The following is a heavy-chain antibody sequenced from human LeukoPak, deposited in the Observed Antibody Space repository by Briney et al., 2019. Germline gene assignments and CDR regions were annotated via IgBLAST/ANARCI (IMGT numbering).Heavy chain of an antibody. CDR1: GFTFSSYS. CDR2: ITGGSSTI. V-gene: IGHV3-48*04. D-gene: IGHD3-22*01. CDR3: ARDGYYYNNSGYYAFDI. J-gene: IGHJ3*02. Sequence: GGSLRLSCVASGFTFSSYSMNWVRQAPGKGLEWVSYITGGSSTIYYADSVKGRFTISRDNAKSTLYLQMNSLRAEDTAVYYCARDGYYYNNSGYYAFDIWGQGTMVTVSS.